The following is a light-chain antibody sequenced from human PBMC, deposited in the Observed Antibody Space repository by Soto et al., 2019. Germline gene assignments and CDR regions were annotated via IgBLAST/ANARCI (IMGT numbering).Light chain of an antibody. CDR2: DAS. Sequence: EIVLTQSPATLSLSPGDRATLSCSASQSVATYLAWYQQRPGQAPRLLLYDASHRATGIPARFSGSGSGTDFTLTISSLEPEDFAVYFCQQRSNWVTFGPGTKVDIK. V-gene: IGKV3-11*01. CDR1: QSVATY. CDR3: QQRSNWVT. J-gene: IGKJ3*01.